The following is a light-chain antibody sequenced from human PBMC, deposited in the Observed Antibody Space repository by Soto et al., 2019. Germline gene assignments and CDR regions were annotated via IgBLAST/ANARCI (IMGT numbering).Light chain of an antibody. CDR1: QTVSRY. J-gene: IGKJ4*01. V-gene: IGKV3-11*01. CDR2: DAS. Sequence: VLTQSPATLSLSPGERATLSCRASQTVSRYLAWYQHKPGQAPRLLIHDASSRATGVPARFNGSGSGTDYTLTISSLEPEDSAIYYCQQRSTWPLFTFGGGTKVEI. CDR3: QQRSTWPLFT.